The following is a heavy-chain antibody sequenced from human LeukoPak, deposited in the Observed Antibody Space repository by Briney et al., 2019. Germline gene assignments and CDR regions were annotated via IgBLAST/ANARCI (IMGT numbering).Heavy chain of an antibody. CDR2: IYSGGST. CDR1: GFTVSSNY. V-gene: IGHV3-53*01. D-gene: IGHD3-3*01. J-gene: IGHJ4*02. Sequence: GSPELSCSASGFTVSSNYLSWVRQAPGKGLEWVSVIYSGGSTYYADSVKGRFTISRDNSKNTLYLQMNSLRAEDTAVYYCARATYYDFWSGYSPRGDYFDYWGQGTLVTVSS. CDR3: ARATYYDFWSGYSPRGDYFDY.